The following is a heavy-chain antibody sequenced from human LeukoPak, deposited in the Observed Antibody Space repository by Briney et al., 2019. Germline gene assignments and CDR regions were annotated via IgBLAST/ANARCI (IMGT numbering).Heavy chain of an antibody. D-gene: IGHD5-12*01. J-gene: IGHJ4*02. CDR2: INPNSGGT. Sequence: DSVKVSCKASGYTFTGYYMHWVRQAPGQGLEWMGWINPNSGGTNYAQKFQGRVTMTRDTSISTAYMELSSLRSEDTAVYYCARDGYSGYDLYYWGQGTLVTVSS. CDR1: GYTFTGYY. V-gene: IGHV1-2*02. CDR3: ARDGYSGYDLYY.